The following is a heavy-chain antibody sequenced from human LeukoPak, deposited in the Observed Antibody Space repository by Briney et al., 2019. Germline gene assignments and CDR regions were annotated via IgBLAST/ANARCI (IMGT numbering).Heavy chain of an antibody. CDR2: IKQDGGER. CDR1: GFTFTKYW. V-gene: IGHV3-7*05. CDR3: ARGTGDFDY. J-gene: IGHJ4*02. Sequence: GGSLRLSCAASGFTFTKYWMIWVGQAPGRGLEWVATIKQDGGERYNVDSVKGRFTISRDTAKNSLYLQMNSLRAEDTAVYYCARGTGDFDYWGQGTLVTVSS. D-gene: IGHD2-8*02.